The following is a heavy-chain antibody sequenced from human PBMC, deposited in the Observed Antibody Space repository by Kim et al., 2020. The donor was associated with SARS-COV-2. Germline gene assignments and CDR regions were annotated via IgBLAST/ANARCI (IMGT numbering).Heavy chain of an antibody. V-gene: IGHV1-18*01. CDR1: GYTFTTHG. CDR2: ISPDNGNT. Sequence: ASVKVSCKASGYTFTTHGISWLRQAPGQGLEWMRWISPDNGNTKYAEKFQGRVTMTTDTSTSSAYMELKSLRSDDTAIYYCARDEVNILVVPAAIPFDYWGPGTLVTVSS. CDR3: ARDEVNILVVPAAIPFDY. D-gene: IGHD2-2*02. J-gene: IGHJ4*02.